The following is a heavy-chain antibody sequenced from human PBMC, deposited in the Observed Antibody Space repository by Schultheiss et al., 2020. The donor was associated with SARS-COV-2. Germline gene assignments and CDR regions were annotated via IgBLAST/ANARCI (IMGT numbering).Heavy chain of an antibody. J-gene: IGHJ5*02. D-gene: IGHD6-6*01. CDR2: IYYSGST. V-gene: IGHV4-61*08. CDR1: GGSISSGGYY. CDR3: ARDRGQLGWFDP. Sequence: SETLSLTCTVSGGSISSGGYYWSWIRQPPGKGLEWIGYIYYSGSTNYNPSLKSRVTISVDTSKNQFSLKLSSVTAADTAVYYCARDRGQLGWFDPWGQGTLVTVSS.